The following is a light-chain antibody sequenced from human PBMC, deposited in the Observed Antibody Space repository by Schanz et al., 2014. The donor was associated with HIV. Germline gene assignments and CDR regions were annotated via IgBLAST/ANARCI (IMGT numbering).Light chain of an antibody. J-gene: IGKJ2*01. CDR3: QQFHTYPYT. Sequence: DIQMTQSPSTLSASVGDRVTIACRASQNIGNSLAWFQLKPGRAPKLLIYSASSLHTGVPSTFSGSGSGTEFALTISSLQPDDFATYYCQQFHTYPYTFGQGTKLEIK. V-gene: IGKV1-5*03. CDR2: SAS. CDR1: QNIGNS.